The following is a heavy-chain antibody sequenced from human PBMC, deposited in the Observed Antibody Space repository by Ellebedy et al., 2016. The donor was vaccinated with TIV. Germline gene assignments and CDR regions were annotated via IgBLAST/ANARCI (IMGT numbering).Heavy chain of an antibody. V-gene: IGHV1-2*02. J-gene: IGHJ4*02. CDR2: INPNSGGT. CDR3: ARDATGSYSDF. CDR1: GYTFTGYY. D-gene: IGHD1-26*01. Sequence: AASVKVSCKASGYTFTGYYMHWVRQAPGQGLEWMGWINPNSGGTNYAQKFQGRVTMTRDTSTSTAYMELRSLTSDDTAVYYCARDATGSYSDFWGRGTLVTVSS.